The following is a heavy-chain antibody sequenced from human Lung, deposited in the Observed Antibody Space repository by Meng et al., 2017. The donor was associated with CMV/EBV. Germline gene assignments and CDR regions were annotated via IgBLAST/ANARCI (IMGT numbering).Heavy chain of an antibody. V-gene: IGHV4-4*03. D-gene: IGHD3-10*01. CDR3: LRRSGGSV. CDR2: IPHRGSS. CDR1: GDSTTNHNW. J-gene: IGHJ1*01. Sequence: VPFGVSGPAPGKPLETLCLTCAVSGDSTTNHNWWAWVRQPPGKGLGWIGEIPHRGSSAYNPSLNSRVSMSIDKSKNQFSLKLTSVTAADTAVYHCLRRSGGSVWGQGTLVTVSS.